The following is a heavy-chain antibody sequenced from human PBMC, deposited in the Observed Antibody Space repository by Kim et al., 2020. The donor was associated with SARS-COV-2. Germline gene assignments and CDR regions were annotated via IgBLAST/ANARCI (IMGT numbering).Heavy chain of an antibody. CDR2: IYYSGST. CDR1: GGSISSYC. V-gene: IGHV4-59*01. J-gene: IGHJ4*02. Sequence: SETLSLTCTVSGGSISSYCWSWIRQPPGKGLEWIGYIYYSGSTNYNPSLKSRLTISVDTSKNQFSLKLNSVTAADTAVYYCARGTKIAPRQIDCWGQGTLVTVSS. D-gene: IGHD6-6*01. CDR3: ARGTKIAPRQIDC.